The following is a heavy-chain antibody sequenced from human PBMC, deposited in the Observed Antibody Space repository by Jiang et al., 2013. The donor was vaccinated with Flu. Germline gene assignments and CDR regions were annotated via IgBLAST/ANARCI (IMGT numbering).Heavy chain of an antibody. CDR2: ISWNSGSI. D-gene: IGHD3-16*01. V-gene: IGHV3-9*01. J-gene: IGHJ6*02. CDR1: GFTFDDYA. Sequence: PGRSLRLSCAASGFTFDDYAMHWVRQAPGKGLEWVSGISWNSGSIGYADSVKGRFTISRDNAKNSLYLQMNSLRAEDTALYYCAKDLGALYYYYYGMDVWGQGTTVTVSS. CDR3: AKDLGALYYYYYGMDV.